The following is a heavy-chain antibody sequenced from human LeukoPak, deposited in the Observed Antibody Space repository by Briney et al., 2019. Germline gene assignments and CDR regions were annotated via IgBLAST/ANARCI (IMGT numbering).Heavy chain of an antibody. V-gene: IGHV3-11*01. CDR3: AKDRPEWELPHAFDI. CDR1: GFTFSDYY. J-gene: IGHJ3*02. Sequence: PGGSLRLSCAASGFTFSDYYMSWIRQAPGKGLEWVSYISSSGSTIYYADSVKGRFTISRDNAKNSLYLQMNSLRAEDTAVYYCAKDRPEWELPHAFDIWGQGTMVTVSS. CDR2: ISSSGSTI. D-gene: IGHD1-26*01.